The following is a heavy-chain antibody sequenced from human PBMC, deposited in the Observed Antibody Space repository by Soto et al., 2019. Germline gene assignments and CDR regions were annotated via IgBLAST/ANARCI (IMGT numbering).Heavy chain of an antibody. CDR3: AHFSDLEWFDL. CDR1: GGSISRYF. V-gene: IGHV4-59*01. CDR2: IFYTGST. Sequence: QVQLQESGPGLVRPSETLSLTCTVSGGSISRYFWSWIRQSPGKGLEWIGYIFYTGSTTYNPSLKSRVTISIDTSKNQFSLKLCSLTAADTAVYYCAHFSDLEWFDLWGQGTLVTVSS. J-gene: IGHJ5*02. D-gene: IGHD2-21*01.